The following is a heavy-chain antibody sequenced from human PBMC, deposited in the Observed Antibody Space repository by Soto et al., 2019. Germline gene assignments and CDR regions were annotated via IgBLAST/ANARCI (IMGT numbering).Heavy chain of an antibody. CDR2: VYHTGRT. CDR1: GGSFKSGSYS. J-gene: IGHJ4*02. D-gene: IGHD3-9*01. Sequence: QVQLQESGPGLVKPSETLSLTCTVSGGSFKSGSYSWSWIRQPPGKGLEWIGYVYHTGRTSYNPSLRGRFSISMDPSKIQFSRNLDSVTAADTAVYFCGGYFAYFDSWGQGTLVTVSS. V-gene: IGHV4-61*01. CDR3: GGYFAYFDS.